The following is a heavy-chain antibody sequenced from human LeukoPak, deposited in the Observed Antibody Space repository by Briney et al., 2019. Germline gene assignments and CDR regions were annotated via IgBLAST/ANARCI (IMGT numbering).Heavy chain of an antibody. CDR3: ARPTSSSSWSPSLY. J-gene: IGHJ4*02. CDR2: VSSGSGYI. V-gene: IGHV3-21*01. Sequence: GSLRLSCAASGFTFSVYSMNWVRQAPGKGLEWVSSVSSGSGYIYYADSVKGRFTISRDNAKNSLYLQMNSLRAEDTAVYYCARPTSSSSWSPSLYWGQGTLVTVSS. D-gene: IGHD6-13*01. CDR1: GFTFSVYS.